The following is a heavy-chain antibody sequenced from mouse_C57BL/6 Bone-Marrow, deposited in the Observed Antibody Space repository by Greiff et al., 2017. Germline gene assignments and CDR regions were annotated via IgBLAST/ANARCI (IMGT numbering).Heavy chain of an antibody. CDR2: IYPGSGNT. J-gene: IGHJ2*02. CDR1: GYTFTDYY. D-gene: IGHD1-1*01. CDR3: ARKTTVVADYFDY. Sequence: VQLQQSGAELVRPGASVKLSCKASGYTFTDYYINWVKQRPGQGLEWIARIYPGSGNTYYNEKFKGKAKLTAAKSSSTAYMQLSSLTSDYSAFYFCARKTTVVADYFDYWGQGTSRTVSS. V-gene: IGHV1-76*01.